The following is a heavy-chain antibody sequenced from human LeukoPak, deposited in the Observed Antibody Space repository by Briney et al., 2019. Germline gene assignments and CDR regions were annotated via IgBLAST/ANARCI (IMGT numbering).Heavy chain of an antibody. CDR2: ISSSSSYI. J-gene: IGHJ4*02. CDR1: GFTFSSYS. V-gene: IGHV3-21*01. CDR3: ARETSSWGNYFDY. D-gene: IGHD6-13*01. Sequence: GGSLRLSCAASGFTFSSYSMNWVRQAPGKGLEWVSSISSSSSYIYYADSVKGRFTISRDNAKNSLYLQMNSLRAEDTAMYYCARETSSWGNYFDYWGQGTLVTVSS.